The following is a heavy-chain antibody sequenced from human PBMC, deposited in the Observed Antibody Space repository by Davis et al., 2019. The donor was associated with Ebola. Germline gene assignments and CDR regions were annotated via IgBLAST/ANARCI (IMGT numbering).Heavy chain of an antibody. CDR1: GITFPTNW. J-gene: IGHJ4*02. CDR3: TISSSSTDY. D-gene: IGHD6-6*01. V-gene: IGHV3-7*03. CDR2: IKQEGSEK. Sequence: PGGSLRLSCTASGITFPTNWMSWVRRAPAKGLVWVANIKQEGSEKYYVDSVTGRFTISRDNAKNSLYLQMNSLRAEDTAVYYCTISSSSTDYWGQGTLVTVSS.